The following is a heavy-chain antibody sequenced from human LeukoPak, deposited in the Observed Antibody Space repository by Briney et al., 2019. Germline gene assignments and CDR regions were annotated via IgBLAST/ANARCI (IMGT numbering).Heavy chain of an antibody. CDR2: IVVGSGNT. Sequence: SVKVSCKASGFTFTSSARQWVRQARGQRLEWIGWIVVGSGNTNYAQKFQERATITRYMSTSTAYMELSSLRSDDTAVYYCAAALHYYDSSGLDYWGQGTLVTVSS. D-gene: IGHD3-22*01. CDR3: AAALHYYDSSGLDY. J-gene: IGHJ4*02. CDR1: GFTFTSSA. V-gene: IGHV1-58*02.